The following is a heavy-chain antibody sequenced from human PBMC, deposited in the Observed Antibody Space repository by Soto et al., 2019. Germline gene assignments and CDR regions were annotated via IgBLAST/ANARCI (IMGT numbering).Heavy chain of an antibody. CDR3: AKDIIRGRESSGWYEVMTFGY. CDR1: GFTFDDYA. Sequence: GGSLRLSCAASGFTFDDYAMHWVRQAPGKGLEWVSGISWNSGSIGYADSVKGRFTISRDNAKNSLYLQMNSLRAEDTALYYCAKDIIRGRESSGWYEVMTFGYWGQGTLVTVSS. D-gene: IGHD6-19*01. V-gene: IGHV3-9*01. J-gene: IGHJ4*02. CDR2: ISWNSGSI.